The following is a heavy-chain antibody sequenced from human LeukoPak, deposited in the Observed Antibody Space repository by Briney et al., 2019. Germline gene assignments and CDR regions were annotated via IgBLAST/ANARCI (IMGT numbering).Heavy chain of an antibody. CDR1: GFTFSNAW. J-gene: IGHJ5*02. V-gene: IGHV3-15*01. D-gene: IGHD6-19*01. Sequence: PGGSLRLSCAASGFTFSNAWMSWVRQAPGKGLEWVGRIKSKTDGGTTDYAAPVKGRFTISRDDSKNTLYLQMNSLLTEDTAVYYCTTGGTPVAGRGRNWFDPWGQGTLVTVSS. CDR2: IKSKTDGGTT. CDR3: TTGGTPVAGRGRNWFDP.